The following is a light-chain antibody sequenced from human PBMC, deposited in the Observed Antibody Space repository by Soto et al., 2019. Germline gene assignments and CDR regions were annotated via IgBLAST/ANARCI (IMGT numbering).Light chain of an antibody. CDR1: SSDVGGYNY. CDR2: EVS. V-gene: IGLV2-14*01. J-gene: IGLJ1*01. Sequence: QSVLTQPASVSGSPGQSITISCTGTSSDVGGYNYVSWYQQHPGKAPKLMIYEVSNRPSGVSNRFSGSKSGNTAPLTISGLQAEDEAHYYCSSYTSSSTPLYVFGTGTKVTVL. CDR3: SSYTSSSTPLYV.